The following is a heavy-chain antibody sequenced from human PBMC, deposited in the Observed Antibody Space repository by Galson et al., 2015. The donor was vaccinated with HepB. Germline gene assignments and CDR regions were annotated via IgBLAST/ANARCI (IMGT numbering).Heavy chain of an antibody. D-gene: IGHD6-13*01. Sequence: SLRLSCAASGFTVSNNYLNWVRQAPGKGLEWVSVIYSGGSTYYADSVKGRFTISRDNSKNTLYLQMNSLRAEDTAVYYCARGPRIVAAGTRGDYWGQGTLVTVSS. CDR2: IYSGGST. CDR3: ARGPRIVAAGTRGDY. CDR1: GFTVSNNY. J-gene: IGHJ4*02. V-gene: IGHV3-66*01.